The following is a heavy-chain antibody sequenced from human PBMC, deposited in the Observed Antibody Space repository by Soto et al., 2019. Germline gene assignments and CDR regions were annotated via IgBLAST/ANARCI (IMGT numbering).Heavy chain of an antibody. CDR2: IGRSGSPI. V-gene: IGHV3-48*03. CDR1: GFAITNYE. J-gene: IGHJ3*02. D-gene: IGHD7-27*01. CDR3: ARDPGTLGSTDAFDI. Sequence: EVQLVESGGGLVQPGGSLRLSCAAHGFAITNYEMNWIRQAPGKGLEWVSYIGRSGSPIYYTDFVKGRFTISTDSAKNSLSLQMDSLRAEDTALYYCARDPGTLGSTDAFDICGQGTLVTVSS.